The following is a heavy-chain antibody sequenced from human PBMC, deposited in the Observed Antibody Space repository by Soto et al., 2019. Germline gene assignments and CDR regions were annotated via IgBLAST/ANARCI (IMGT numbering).Heavy chain of an antibody. Sequence: GGSLRLSCAASGFTFSSYAMSWVRQAPGKGLEWVSAISGSGGSTYYADSVKGRFTISRDNSKNTLYLQMNSLRAEDTAVYYCAKLFHYDSSGPQTPFDYWGQGTLVTVSS. V-gene: IGHV3-23*01. D-gene: IGHD3-22*01. J-gene: IGHJ4*02. CDR3: AKLFHYDSSGPQTPFDY. CDR2: ISGSGGST. CDR1: GFTFSSYA.